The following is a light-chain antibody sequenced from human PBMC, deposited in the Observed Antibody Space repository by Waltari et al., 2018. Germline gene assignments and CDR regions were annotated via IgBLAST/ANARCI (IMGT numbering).Light chain of an antibody. CDR2: GAS. V-gene: IGKV3-20*01. Sequence: EIVLTQSPGTLSLSPGERATLSCRASQIVSSNYLAWYQQKPGQAPRPLIYGASSRATGIPDRFSGSGYGTDFTLTISRLEPEDFAVYYCQQYATSWTFGQGTKVEIK. J-gene: IGKJ1*01. CDR1: QIVSSNY. CDR3: QQYATSWT.